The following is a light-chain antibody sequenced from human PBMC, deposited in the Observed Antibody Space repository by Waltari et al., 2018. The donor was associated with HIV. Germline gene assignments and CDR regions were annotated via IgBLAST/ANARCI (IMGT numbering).Light chain of an antibody. J-gene: IGLJ2*01. CDR3: CSYAGNYTLV. CDR2: DVN. Sequence: QSALTQPRSVSGSPGQSVTVSCTGTSSDVGGYNYVSWYQQHPGKAPKLMIYDVNKRPSWVPNRFSGSKSGNTASLTISGLQAEDEADYYCCSYAGNYTLVFGGGTKLTVL. CDR1: SSDVGGYNY. V-gene: IGLV2-11*01.